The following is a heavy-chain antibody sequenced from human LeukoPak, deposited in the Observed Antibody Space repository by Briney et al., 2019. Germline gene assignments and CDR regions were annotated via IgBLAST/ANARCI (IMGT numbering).Heavy chain of an antibody. V-gene: IGHV3-23*01. CDR1: GFTFSSYA. CDR3: AKTGSYYDSRGYYPFQH. Sequence: PGGSLRLSCAASGFTFSSYAMSWVRQAPGKGLEWVSAISGSGGSTYYADSVKGRFTISRDNSKNTLYLQMNSRRAEDTAVYYRAKTGSYYDSRGYYPFQHWGPGTLVTVSS. D-gene: IGHD3-22*01. CDR2: ISGSGGST. J-gene: IGHJ1*01.